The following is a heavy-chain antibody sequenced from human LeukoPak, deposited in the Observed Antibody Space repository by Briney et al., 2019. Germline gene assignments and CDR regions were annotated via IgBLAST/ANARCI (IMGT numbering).Heavy chain of an antibody. CDR1: GGSISSYY. CDR3: ARDLTWGAFDI. Sequence: PSXXLSLTCTVYGGSISSYYWSWLRQPPGKGLEWIGYIYYSGSTNYNTSLKRGVTISVDTSKNQFSLKLSSVTAADTAVYYCARDLTWGAFDIWGQGTMVTVSS. D-gene: IGHD7-27*01. V-gene: IGHV4-59*01. CDR2: IYYSGST. J-gene: IGHJ3*02.